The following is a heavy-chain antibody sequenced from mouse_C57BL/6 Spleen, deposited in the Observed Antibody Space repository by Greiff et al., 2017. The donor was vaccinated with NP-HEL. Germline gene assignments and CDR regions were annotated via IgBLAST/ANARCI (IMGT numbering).Heavy chain of an antibody. CDR2: INPSTGGT. J-gene: IGHJ4*01. V-gene: IGHV1-42*01. CDR1: GYSFTGYY. D-gene: IGHD1-1*01. Sequence: EVQLQQSGPELVKPGASVKISCKASGYSFTGYYMNWVKQSPEKSLEWIGEINPSTGGTTYNQKFKSKATLTVDKSSSTAYMQLKSLTSEDSAVYYCARRDYYGSFPMDYWGQGTSVTVSS. CDR3: ARRDYYGSFPMDY.